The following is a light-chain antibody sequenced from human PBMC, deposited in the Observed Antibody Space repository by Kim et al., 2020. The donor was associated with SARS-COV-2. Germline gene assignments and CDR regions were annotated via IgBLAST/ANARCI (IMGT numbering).Light chain of an antibody. V-gene: IGKV1-39*01. Sequence: SVGDRVTITCRASQSISSYLNWYQQKPGKAPKLLIYAASSLQSGVPSRFSGSGSGTDFTLTISSLQPEDFATYYCQQSYSTPPGTFGQGTKVDIK. J-gene: IGKJ1*01. CDR3: QQSYSTPPGT. CDR2: AAS. CDR1: QSISSY.